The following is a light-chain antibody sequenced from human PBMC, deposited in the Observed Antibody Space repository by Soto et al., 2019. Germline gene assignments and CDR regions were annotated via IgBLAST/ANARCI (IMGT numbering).Light chain of an antibody. V-gene: IGLV2-8*01. Sequence: SVLTQPPSASGSPGQSVTIPCAGTSTDVGEYNYVSWYQQHPGKVPKLIIFEVNKRPSGVPDRFSGSKSGDTASLTVSGLQAEDEADYYCSSFVGAPVIFGGGTQLTVL. CDR2: EVN. CDR1: STDVGEYNY. J-gene: IGLJ2*01. CDR3: SSFVGAPVI.